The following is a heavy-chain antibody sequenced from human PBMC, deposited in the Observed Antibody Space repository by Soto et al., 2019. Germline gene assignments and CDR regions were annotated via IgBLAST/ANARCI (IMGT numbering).Heavy chain of an antibody. D-gene: IGHD6-19*01. CDR3: ASPNRSGWYGIVWYFDL. V-gene: IGHV3-30-3*01. CDR2: ISYDGSNK. J-gene: IGHJ2*01. Sequence: QVQLVESGGGVVQPGRSLRLSCAASGFTFSSYAMHWVRQAPGKGLEWVAVISYDGSNKYYADSVKGRFTISRDNSKNTLYLQMNSLRAEDTAVYYCASPNRSGWYGIVWYFDLWGRGTLVTVSS. CDR1: GFTFSSYA.